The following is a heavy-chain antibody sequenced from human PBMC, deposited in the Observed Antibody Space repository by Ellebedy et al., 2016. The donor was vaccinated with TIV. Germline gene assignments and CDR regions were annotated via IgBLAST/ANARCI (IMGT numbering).Heavy chain of an antibody. CDR1: GFTFSNYD. CDR3: AKNSVTLEPRGSDY. J-gene: IGHJ4*02. Sequence: GGSLRLSCAASGFTFSNYDMNWVRQAPGKGLEWVSVISDSGDKTYYVDSVKGRFSIPRDNSKNTLYLQMNSLRAKDTAVYYCAKNSVTLEPRGSDYWGQGILVTVSS. V-gene: IGHV3-23*01. D-gene: IGHD4/OR15-4a*01. CDR2: ISDSGDKT.